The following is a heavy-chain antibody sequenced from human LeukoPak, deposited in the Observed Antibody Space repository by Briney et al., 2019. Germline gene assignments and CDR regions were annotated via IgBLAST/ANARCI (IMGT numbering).Heavy chain of an antibody. D-gene: IGHD2-2*01. V-gene: IGHV1-2*02. CDR2: INPNSGGT. CDR1: GYTFTGYY. J-gene: IGHJ6*02. CDR3: ARHGPVGTAAIYGMDV. Sequence: ASVKVSCKASGYTFTGYYMHWVRQAPGQGLEWMGWINPNSGGTNYAQKFQGRVTMTRDTSISTAYLQWSSLKASDTAMYYCARHGPVGTAAIYGMDVWRQGTTVTVPS.